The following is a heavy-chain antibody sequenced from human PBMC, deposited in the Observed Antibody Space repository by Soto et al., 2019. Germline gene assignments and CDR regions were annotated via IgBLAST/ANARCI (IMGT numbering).Heavy chain of an antibody. J-gene: IGHJ6*02. CDR2: IYYSGST. CDR3: ASQLDYDFWSGHASYGMDV. Sequence: SETLSLTCTVSGGSISSSSYSWGWIRQPPGKGLEWIGSIYYSGSTYYNPSLKSRVTISVDTSKNQFSLKLSSVTAADTAVYYCASQLDYDFWSGHASYGMDVWGQGTTVTVSS. CDR1: GGSISSSSYS. D-gene: IGHD3-3*01. V-gene: IGHV4-39*01.